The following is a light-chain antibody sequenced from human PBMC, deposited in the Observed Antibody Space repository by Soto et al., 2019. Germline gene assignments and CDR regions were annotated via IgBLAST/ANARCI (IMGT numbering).Light chain of an antibody. Sequence: IVLTQSPGTLSLSPGERATLSCRASQSVTTQLAWYQQKPGQAPRLIIHGASSRATGVPDRITGSGSGTDFTLTISRLEPEDFAVYYCQQYNTSPRTFGQGTKVDIK. J-gene: IGKJ1*01. CDR3: QQYNTSPRT. CDR1: QSVTTQ. CDR2: GAS. V-gene: IGKV3-20*01.